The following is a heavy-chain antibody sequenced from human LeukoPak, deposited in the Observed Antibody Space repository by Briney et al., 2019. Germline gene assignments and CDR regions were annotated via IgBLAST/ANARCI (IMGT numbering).Heavy chain of an antibody. CDR3: ASRLKYCSSTSCYTGWGY. Sequence: SETLSLTCAVYGGSFSGYYWSWIRQPPGKGLEWIGEINHSGSTNYNPSLKSRVTISVDTSKNQFSLKLSSVTAADTAVYYCASRLKYCSSTSCYTGWGYWGQGTLVTVSS. V-gene: IGHV4-34*01. CDR1: GGSFSGYY. D-gene: IGHD2-2*02. CDR2: INHSGST. J-gene: IGHJ4*02.